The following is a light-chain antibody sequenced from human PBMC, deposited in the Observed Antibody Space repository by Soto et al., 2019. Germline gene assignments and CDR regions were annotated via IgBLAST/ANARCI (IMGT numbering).Light chain of an antibody. J-gene: IGLJ1*01. V-gene: IGLV2-14*01. CDR1: SSDVGGYNY. CDR2: EVT. Sequence: SVLTQPASVSGSPGQSITISCTGTSSDVGGYNYVSWYQQHPGKAPKLMIFEVTNRPSGVSNRFSGSKSGNTASLTISGLQADDEADYYCSSYTKSSSLFYVFGTGTKVTVL. CDR3: SSYTKSSSLFYV.